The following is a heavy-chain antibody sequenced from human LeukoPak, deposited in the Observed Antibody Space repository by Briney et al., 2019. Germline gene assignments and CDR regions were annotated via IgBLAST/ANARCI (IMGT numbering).Heavy chain of an antibody. D-gene: IGHD2-15*01. J-gene: IGHJ4*02. CDR2: ISSSGDCI. CDR3: ARCRGYCSGRSCYSTSPLQVFDY. V-gene: IGHV3-48*03. Sequence: GGSLRLSCAASGFTFSSYEMNWVRQAPGKGLEWVSYISSSGDCIYYEDSVKGRFTISRDNDKNSLYLQMDSLRAEHTAVYYCARCRGYCSGRSCYSTSPLQVFDYWGQGTLVTVSS. CDR1: GFTFSSYE.